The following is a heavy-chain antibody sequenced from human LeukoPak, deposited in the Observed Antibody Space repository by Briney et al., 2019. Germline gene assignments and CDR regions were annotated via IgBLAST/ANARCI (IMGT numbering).Heavy chain of an antibody. J-gene: IGHJ6*02. Sequence: GRSLRLSCAASGFTFDDYAMHWVRQAPGKGLEWVSGISWNSGSIGYADSVKGRFTISRDNAKNSLYLQMNSLRAEDTALYYCAKANTGIAARHGMDVWGQGTTVTVSS. CDR2: ISWNSGSI. D-gene: IGHD6-6*01. CDR1: GFTFDDYA. CDR3: AKANTGIAARHGMDV. V-gene: IGHV3-9*01.